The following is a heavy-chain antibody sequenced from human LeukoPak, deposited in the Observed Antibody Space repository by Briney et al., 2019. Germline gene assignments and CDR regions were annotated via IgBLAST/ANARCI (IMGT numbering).Heavy chain of an antibody. J-gene: IGHJ6*03. CDR2: IYYSGST. V-gene: IGHV4-59*01. Sequence: SETLSLTCAVYGGSFSGYYWSWIRQPPGKGLEWIGYIYYSGSTNYNPSLKSRVTISVDTSKNQFSLKLSSVTAADTAVYYCARCAAPYYYYMDVWGKGTTVTISS. D-gene: IGHD2-15*01. CDR3: ARCAAPYYYYMDV. CDR1: GGSFSGYY.